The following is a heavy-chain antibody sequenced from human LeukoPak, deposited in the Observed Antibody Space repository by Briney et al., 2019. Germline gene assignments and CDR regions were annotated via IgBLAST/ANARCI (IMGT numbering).Heavy chain of an antibody. CDR1: GYTFTGYY. CDR3: ARLPDSSGHQDY. J-gene: IGHJ4*02. Sequence: RASVKVSCKASGYTFTGYYMRWVRQAPGQGLEWMGWINPNSGGTNYAQKFQGRVTMTRDTSISTAYMELSRLRSDDTAVYYCARLPDSSGHQDYWGQGTLVTVSS. D-gene: IGHD3-22*01. CDR2: INPNSGGT. V-gene: IGHV1-2*02.